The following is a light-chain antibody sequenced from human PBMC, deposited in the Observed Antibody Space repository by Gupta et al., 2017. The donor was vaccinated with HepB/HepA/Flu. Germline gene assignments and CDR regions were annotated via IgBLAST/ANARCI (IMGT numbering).Light chain of an antibody. J-gene: IGLJ2*01. CDR2: EVS. V-gene: IGLV2-23*02. Sequence: SALTQPASVSGSPGPSITISCTGTGRDVGGYNLVSWYQQHPGKAPKLIIYEVSRRPSVVSHRFSGSKSGITASLTISGLQAEDEAIYYCCSEASGSTYVIFGGGTKLTFL. CDR1: GRDVGGYNL. CDR3: CSEASGSTYVI.